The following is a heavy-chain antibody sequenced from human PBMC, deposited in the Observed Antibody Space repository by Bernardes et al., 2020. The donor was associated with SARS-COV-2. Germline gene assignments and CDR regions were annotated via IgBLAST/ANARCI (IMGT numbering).Heavy chain of an antibody. V-gene: IGHV3-30*04. Sequence: GGSLRLSCAASGSTFSLHAMHWVRQAPGKGLEWVAGTLHDGAWKIYAESVRGRFTISRDNSKNTLSLQMDSLNSDDTAVYYCARANCPLTTCQGRDGFDVWGQGTVVSVSS. CDR1: GSTFSLHA. J-gene: IGHJ3*01. D-gene: IGHD2-2*01. CDR2: TLHDGAWK. CDR3: ARANCPLTTCQGRDGFDV.